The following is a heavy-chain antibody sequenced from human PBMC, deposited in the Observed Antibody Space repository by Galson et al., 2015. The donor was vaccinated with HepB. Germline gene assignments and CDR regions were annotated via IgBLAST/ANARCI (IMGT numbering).Heavy chain of an antibody. CDR2: ISSSSSYI. V-gene: IGHV3-21*01. J-gene: IGHJ4*02. CDR3: AREPELRCYGQYSFDY. D-gene: IGHD2-15*01. Sequence: SLRLSCAASGFTFSSYSMNWVRWVRQAPGKGLEWVSSISSSSSYIYYADSVKGRFTISRDNAKNSLYLQMYSLRAEDTAVYYCAREPELRCYGQYSFDYWGQVTLVTVSS. CDR1: GFTFSSYS.